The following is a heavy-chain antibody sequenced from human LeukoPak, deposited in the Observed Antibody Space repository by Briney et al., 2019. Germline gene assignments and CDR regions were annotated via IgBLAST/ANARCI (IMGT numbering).Heavy chain of an antibody. V-gene: IGHV1-2*02. CDR1: GYTFTGYR. J-gene: IGHJ6*03. D-gene: IGHD3-16*01. Sequence: VASVKVSCKGSGYTFTGYRIHSVRQAPGQGLEWMGWMYPNSGGTNYAQKFQGRVTMTRDTSISTAYMELSRLRSDDTAVYYCARDLVLGVYYYMDVWGKGTTVTVSS. CDR2: MYPNSGGT. CDR3: ARDLVLGVYYYMDV.